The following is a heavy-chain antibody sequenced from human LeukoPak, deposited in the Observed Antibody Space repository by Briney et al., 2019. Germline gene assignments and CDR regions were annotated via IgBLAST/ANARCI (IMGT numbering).Heavy chain of an antibody. CDR1: GFTISSYE. CDR3: TRGTGGSA. J-gene: IGHJ5*02. CDR2: ISGGDTTI. V-gene: IGHV3-48*03. D-gene: IGHD2-15*01. Sequence: GGSLRLCCAASGFTISSYEMNWVRQAPGKGLEWVSYISGGDTTIYYADSVRGRFTISRDNAKNSLYLQMNSLRAEDTALYYCTRGTGGSAWGQGTLVTVSS.